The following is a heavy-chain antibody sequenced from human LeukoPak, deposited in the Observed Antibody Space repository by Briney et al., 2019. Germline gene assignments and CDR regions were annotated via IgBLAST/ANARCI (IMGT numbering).Heavy chain of an antibody. CDR2: IYSGGST. CDR1: GFTVSSNY. V-gene: IGHV3-53*01. CDR3: ARGATYYYGSGSYYRPYYFDY. D-gene: IGHD3-10*01. Sequence: GGSLRLSCAASGFTVSSNYMSWVRQAPGKGLEWVSVIYSGGSTYYADSVKGRFTISRDNSKNTLYLQMNSLRAEDTAVCYCARGATYYYGSGSYYRPYYFDYWGQGTLATVSS. J-gene: IGHJ4*02.